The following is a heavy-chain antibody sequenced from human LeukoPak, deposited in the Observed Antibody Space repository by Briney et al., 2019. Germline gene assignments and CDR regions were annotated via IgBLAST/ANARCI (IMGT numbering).Heavy chain of an antibody. CDR2: YYHSGST. CDR3: ARRWGGSGTWFDY. J-gene: IGHJ5*01. D-gene: IGHD6-25*01. CDR1: GYSISSGYY. Sequence: SETLSLTCAVSGYSISSGYYWGWIRQPPGEGLGWIGSYYHSGSTYYNPSLKRRVTISVDTSKNQFSLKLGAVTAADSAVYYCARRWGGSGTWFDYWGQGTLVTVSS. V-gene: IGHV4-38-2*01.